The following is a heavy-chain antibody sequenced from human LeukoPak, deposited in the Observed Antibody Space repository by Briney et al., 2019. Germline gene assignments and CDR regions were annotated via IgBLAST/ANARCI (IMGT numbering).Heavy chain of an antibody. J-gene: IGHJ3*02. CDR2: IYYSGST. CDR3: ARGRTVTGDAFDI. V-gene: IGHV4-61*01. D-gene: IGHD4-17*01. Sequence: SETLSLTCTVSGGSFSSGSYYWSWIRQPPGKGLEWIGYIYYSGSTNYNPSLKSRVTISVDRSKNQFSLKLSSVTAADTAVYYCARGRTVTGDAFDIWGQGTMVTVSS. CDR1: GGSFSSGSYY.